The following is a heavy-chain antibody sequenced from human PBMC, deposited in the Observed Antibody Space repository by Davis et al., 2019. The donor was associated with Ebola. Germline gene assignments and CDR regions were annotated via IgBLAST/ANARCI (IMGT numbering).Heavy chain of an antibody. CDR3: VREVRDTGWDVYFDY. J-gene: IGHJ4*02. V-gene: IGHV1-24*01. Sequence: ASVKVSCKVFGYTLSEFSMHWVRQAPGGGLEWMGGFDPEHGGHRYAQKLQGRVTMTTDTSSSTAYMELRSLKSDDTAIYYCVREVRDTGWDVYFDYWGQGTLVTVSS. CDR2: FDPEHGGH. CDR1: GYTLSEFS. D-gene: IGHD6-19*01.